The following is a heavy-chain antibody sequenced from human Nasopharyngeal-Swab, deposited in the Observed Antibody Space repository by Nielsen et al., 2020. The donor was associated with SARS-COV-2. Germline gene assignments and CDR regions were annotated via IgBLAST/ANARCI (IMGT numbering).Heavy chain of an antibody. CDR3: ARVGVLRYFDNWFDP. CDR2: IYYSGST. D-gene: IGHD3-9*01. J-gene: IGHJ5*02. CDR1: GGSISSSSYY. Sequence: SETLPLTCTVSGGSISSSSYYWAWIRQPPGKGLEWIGSIYYSGSTNYNPSLKSRVTISVDTSKNQFSLKLSSVPAADTAVYYCARVGVLRYFDNWFDPWGQGTLVTVSS. V-gene: IGHV4-39*07.